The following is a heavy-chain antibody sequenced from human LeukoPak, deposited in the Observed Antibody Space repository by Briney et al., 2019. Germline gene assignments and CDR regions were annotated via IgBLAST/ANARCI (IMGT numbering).Heavy chain of an antibody. CDR1: GFTFSSYE. V-gene: IGHV3-48*03. D-gene: IGHD3-10*01. CDR2: ISSSGSTI. J-gene: IGHJ4*02. CDR3: ARVRWGGLYYFDY. Sequence: GGFLRLSCAASGFTFSSYEMNWVRQAPGKGLEWVSYISSSGSTIYYADSVKGRFTISRDNAKNSLYLQMNSLRAEDTAVYYCARVRWGGLYYFDYWGQGTLVSVSS.